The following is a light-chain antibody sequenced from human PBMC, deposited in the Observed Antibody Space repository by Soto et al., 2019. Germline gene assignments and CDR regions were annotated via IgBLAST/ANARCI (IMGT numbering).Light chain of an antibody. J-gene: IGKJ4*01. Sequence: DIQMTQSPSSLPASVGDRVTITCRASQSISSYLNWYQQKPGKAPNLLIYTASSLQSGVPSRFSGSGSGTDFTLTISSLQPEDFATYYCQQSYSIPLTFGGGTKVEIK. CDR3: QQSYSIPLT. CDR2: TAS. CDR1: QSISSY. V-gene: IGKV1-39*01.